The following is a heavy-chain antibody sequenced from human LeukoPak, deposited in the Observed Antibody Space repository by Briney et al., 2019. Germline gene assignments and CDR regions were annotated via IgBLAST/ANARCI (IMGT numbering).Heavy chain of an antibody. Sequence: QPGRSLRLSCAASGFTFSSSGMHWVRQAPGKGLEWVAVISYDGSNKYYADSVKGRFTFSRDNSKNTLYLQMNSLRAEDTAVYYCAKEYCSNSVCHSLGYWGQGTLVTVSS. CDR1: GFTFSSSG. CDR3: AKEYCSNSVCHSLGY. J-gene: IGHJ4*02. CDR2: ISYDGSNK. V-gene: IGHV3-30*18. D-gene: IGHD2-8*01.